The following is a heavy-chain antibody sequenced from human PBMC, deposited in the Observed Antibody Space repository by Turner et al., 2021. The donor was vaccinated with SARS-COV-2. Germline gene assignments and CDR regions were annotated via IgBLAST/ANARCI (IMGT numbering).Heavy chain of an antibody. Sequence: EVQPVEFGGGLVKPGGSLKVACTASGGFTFNKAWMSWGRQALGKGLEWVGRSKSKADDGTTHYAAPVKGRFTISRDDSNNSLYLQRNSLKAEDTAVYYCTTGPALSLRWGQGTLVTVSS. CDR2: SKSKADDGTT. CDR3: TTGPALSLR. CDR1: GGFTFNKAW. J-gene: IGHJ4*02. V-gene: IGHV3-15*01.